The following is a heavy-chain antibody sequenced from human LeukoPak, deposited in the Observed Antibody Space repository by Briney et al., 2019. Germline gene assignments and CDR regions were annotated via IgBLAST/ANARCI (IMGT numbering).Heavy chain of an antibody. D-gene: IGHD1-26*01. Sequence: ASVKVSCKASGYTFTGYYMHWVRQAPGQGLEWMGWINPNSGGTNYAHKFQGRVIMTRDTSISTAYMELSRLRSDDTAVYYCARTDSGSYYGAFDIWGQGTMVTVSS. CDR1: GYTFTGYY. J-gene: IGHJ3*02. V-gene: IGHV1-2*02. CDR2: INPNSGGT. CDR3: ARTDSGSYYGAFDI.